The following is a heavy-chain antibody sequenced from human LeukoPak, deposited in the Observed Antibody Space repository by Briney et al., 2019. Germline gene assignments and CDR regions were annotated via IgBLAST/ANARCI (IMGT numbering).Heavy chain of an antibody. D-gene: IGHD3-10*01. Sequence: ASVKVSCKASGYTFTGYYMHWVRQAPGQGLEWMGWINPNSGGTNYAQKLQGRVTMTRDTSISTAYMELSRLRSDDTAVYYCARVGPYGSGSSLFDYWGQGTLVTVSS. CDR3: ARVGPYGSGSSLFDY. J-gene: IGHJ4*02. CDR2: INPNSGGT. CDR1: GYTFTGYY. V-gene: IGHV1-2*02.